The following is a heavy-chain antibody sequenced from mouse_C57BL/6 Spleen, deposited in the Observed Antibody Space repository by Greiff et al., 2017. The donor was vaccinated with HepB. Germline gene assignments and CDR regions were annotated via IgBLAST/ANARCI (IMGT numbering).Heavy chain of an antibody. CDR3: ARDYGSSYGYFDD. V-gene: IGHV1-22*01. Sequence: VQLQQSGPELVKPGASVKMSCKASGYTFTDYNMHWVKQSHGKSLEWIGYINPNNGGTSYNQKFKGKATLTVNKSSSTAYMELRSLTSEDSAVYYCARDYGSSYGYFDDWGTGTTVTVSS. CDR1: GYTFTDYN. J-gene: IGHJ1*03. CDR2: INPNNGGT. D-gene: IGHD1-1*01.